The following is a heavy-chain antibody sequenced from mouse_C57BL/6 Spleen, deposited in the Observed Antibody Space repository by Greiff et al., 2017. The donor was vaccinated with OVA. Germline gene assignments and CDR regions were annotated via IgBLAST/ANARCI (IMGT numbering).Heavy chain of an antibody. J-gene: IGHJ2*01. V-gene: IGHV1-63*01. CDR1: RYTFTNYW. CDR3: AREGVDYYGDY. CDR2: IYPGGGYT. Sequence: QVQLQQSGAELVRPGPSVKMSCKASRYTFTNYWIGWAKQRPGHGLEWIGDIYPGGGYTNYNEKFKGKATLTADKSSSTAYMQFSSLTSEDSAIYYCAREGVDYYGDYWGQGTTLTVSS. D-gene: IGHD1-1*02.